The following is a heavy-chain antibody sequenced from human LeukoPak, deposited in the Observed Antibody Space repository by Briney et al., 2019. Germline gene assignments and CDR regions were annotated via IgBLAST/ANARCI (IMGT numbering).Heavy chain of an antibody. D-gene: IGHD4-17*01. J-gene: IGHJ3*02. CDR3: ARVDYGDYVAAVDI. CDR1: GITFSSNW. Sequence: PGWSLRLSCAASGITFSSNWMHWVRQAPGKGLVGVSRINSDGSSTSYADSVKGRFTISRDNAKNTLYLKMNSLRAEDTAVYYCARVDYGDYVAAVDIWGQGTMVTVFS. CDR2: INSDGSST. V-gene: IGHV3-74*01.